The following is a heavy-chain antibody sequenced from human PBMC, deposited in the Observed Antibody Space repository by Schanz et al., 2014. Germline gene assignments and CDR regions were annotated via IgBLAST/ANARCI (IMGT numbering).Heavy chain of an antibody. CDR1: GFTFTTYA. J-gene: IGHJ4*02. V-gene: IGHV3-23*04. CDR2: IGGSGDST. CDR3: AKHVRSLTGNDY. D-gene: IGHD3-9*01. Sequence: EVQLVESGGGLVQPGGSLRLSCAASGFTFTTYAMTWVRQAPGKGLEWVSGIGGSGDSTHYADSVKGRFIISRDNSKNTLYLQVNSLRAEDTAVYYCAKHVRSLTGNDYWGQGTLVNVSS.